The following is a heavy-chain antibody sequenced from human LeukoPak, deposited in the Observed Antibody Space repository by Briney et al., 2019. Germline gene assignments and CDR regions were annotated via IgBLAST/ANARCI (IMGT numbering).Heavy chain of an antibody. J-gene: IGHJ1*01. CDR1: GFTVSSNY. CDR3: AKGDSSGYYYHGHFQH. V-gene: IGHV3-53*01. Sequence: PGGSLRLSCAASGFTVSSNYMSWVRQAPGKRLEWVSVIYSGGSTYYADSVKGRFTISRDNSKNTLYLQMNSLRAEDTAVYYCAKGDSSGYYYHGHFQHWGQGTLVTVSS. CDR2: IYSGGST. D-gene: IGHD3-22*01.